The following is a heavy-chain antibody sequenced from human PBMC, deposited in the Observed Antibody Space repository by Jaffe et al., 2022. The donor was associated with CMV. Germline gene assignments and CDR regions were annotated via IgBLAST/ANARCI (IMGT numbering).Heavy chain of an antibody. CDR3: AKDRIVGATPISNDAFDI. CDR2: ISYDGSNK. CDR1: GFTFSSYG. Sequence: QVQLVESGGGVVQPGRSLRLSCAASGFTFSSYGMHWVRQAPGKGLEWVAVISYDGSNKYYADSVKGRFTISRDNSKNTLYLQMNSLRAEDTAVYYCAKDRIVGATPISNDAFDIWGQGTMVTVSS. D-gene: IGHD1-26*01. J-gene: IGHJ3*02. V-gene: IGHV3-30*18.